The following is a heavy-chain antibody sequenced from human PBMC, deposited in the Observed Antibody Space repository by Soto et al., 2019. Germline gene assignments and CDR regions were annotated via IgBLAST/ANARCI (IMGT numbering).Heavy chain of an antibody. CDR2: ISYDGSNK. CDR1: GFTFSSYG. CDR3: AKSAYYYDSSGYYYGLEGMDV. D-gene: IGHD3-22*01. Sequence: QVQLVESGGGVVQPGRSLRLSCAASGFTFSSYGMHWVRQAPGKGLEWVAVISYDGSNKYYADSVKGRFTIPRDNSKNTLYLQMNSLRAEDTAVYYCAKSAYYYDSSGYYYGLEGMDVWGQGPTVTVSS. J-gene: IGHJ6*02. V-gene: IGHV3-30*18.